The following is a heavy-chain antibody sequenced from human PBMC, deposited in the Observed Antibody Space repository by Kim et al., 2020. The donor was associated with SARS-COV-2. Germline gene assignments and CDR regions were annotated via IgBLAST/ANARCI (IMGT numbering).Heavy chain of an antibody. CDR3: AKEVAGYYGMDV. D-gene: IGHD6-13*01. Sequence: YADSVKGRFTISRDNAKNSLYLQMNSLRAEDTDLYYCAKEVAGYYGMDVWGQGTTVTVSS. J-gene: IGHJ6*02. V-gene: IGHV3-9*01.